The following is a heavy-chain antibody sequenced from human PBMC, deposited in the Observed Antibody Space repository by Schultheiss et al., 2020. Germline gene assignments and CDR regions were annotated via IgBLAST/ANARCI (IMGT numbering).Heavy chain of an antibody. D-gene: IGHD4-17*01. Sequence: SQTLSLTCAVYGGSFSGYYWSWIRQPPGKGLEWIGEINHSGSTNYNPSLKSRVTISVDTSKNQFSLKLSSVTAADTAVYYCARHDYGDYVRFPDYWGQGTLVTVS. J-gene: IGHJ4*02. V-gene: IGHV4-34*01. CDR3: ARHDYGDYVRFPDY. CDR1: GGSFSGYY. CDR2: INHSGST.